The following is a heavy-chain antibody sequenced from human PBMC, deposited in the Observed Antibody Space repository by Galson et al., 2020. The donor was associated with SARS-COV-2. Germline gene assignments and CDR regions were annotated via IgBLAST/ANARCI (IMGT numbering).Heavy chain of an antibody. CDR2: INHSGST. J-gene: IGHJ6*02. D-gene: IGHD3-10*01. CDR3: ARGVIEAYYYGMDV. V-gene: IGHV4-34*01. CDR1: GGSFSGYY. Sequence: SETLSLTCAVYGGSFSGYYWSWIRQPPGKGLEWIGEINHSGSTNYNPSLKSRVTISVDTSKNQFSLKLSSVTAADTAVYYCARGVIEAYYYGMDVWGQGTTVTVSS.